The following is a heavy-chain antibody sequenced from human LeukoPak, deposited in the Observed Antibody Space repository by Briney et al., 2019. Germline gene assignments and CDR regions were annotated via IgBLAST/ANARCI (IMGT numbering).Heavy chain of an antibody. V-gene: IGHV3-64*01. CDR3: VRGDFWNGYMDV. CDR1: GFTFSSYA. J-gene: IGHJ6*03. CDR2: ISSNGGST. D-gene: IGHD3-3*01. Sequence: GGSLRLSCAASGFTFSSYAMHWVRQAPGKGLEYVSAISSNGGSTYYANSVKGRFTISRDNSKNTLYLQMGSLRAEDMAVYYCVRGDFWNGYMDVWGKGTTVTVSS.